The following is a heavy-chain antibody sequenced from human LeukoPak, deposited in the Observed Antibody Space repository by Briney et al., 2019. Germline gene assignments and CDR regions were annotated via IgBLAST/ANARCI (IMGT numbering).Heavy chain of an antibody. V-gene: IGHV1-18*01. CDR3: ARDGITIFPTWFDP. J-gene: IGHJ5*02. CDR2: ISAYNGNT. Sequence: ASVKVSCKASGYTFTSYGISWVRQAPGQGPEWMGWISAYNGNTNYAQKLQGRVTMTTDTSTSTAYMELRSLRSDDTAVYYCARDGITIFPTWFDPWGQGTLVTVSS. D-gene: IGHD3-3*01. CDR1: GYTFTSYG.